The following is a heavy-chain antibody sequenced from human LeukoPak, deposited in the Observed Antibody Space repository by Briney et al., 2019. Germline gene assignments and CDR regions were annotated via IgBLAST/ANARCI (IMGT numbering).Heavy chain of an antibody. J-gene: IGHJ4*02. D-gene: IGHD4-17*01. Sequence: GGSLRLSCAASGFTFSSCAMSWVRQAPGKGLEWVSVISGGGGGTYYADSVKGRFTISGDNSKNTLYLQMNSLRAEDTAVYYCARVRDYGDYVDYWGQGTLVTVSS. V-gene: IGHV3-23*01. CDR2: ISGGGGGT. CDR3: ARVRDYGDYVDY. CDR1: GFTFSSCA.